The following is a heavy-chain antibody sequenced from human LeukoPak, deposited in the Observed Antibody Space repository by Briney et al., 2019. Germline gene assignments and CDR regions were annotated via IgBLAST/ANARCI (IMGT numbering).Heavy chain of an antibody. J-gene: IGHJ4*02. CDR3: ARRAYCSGGNCYPA. CDR1: GGSVSSASYY. Sequence: SETLSLTCTVSGGSVSSASYYWSWIREPPGKGLEGFGYIYYSGSTSYNPSLRSRVTISVTTSKNQFSLKLSSVTAADTAVYYCARRAYCSGGNCYPAWGQGTLVTVSS. D-gene: IGHD2-15*01. V-gene: IGHV4-61*01. CDR2: IYYSGST.